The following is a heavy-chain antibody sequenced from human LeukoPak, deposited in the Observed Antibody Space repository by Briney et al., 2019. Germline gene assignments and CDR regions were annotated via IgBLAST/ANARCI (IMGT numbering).Heavy chain of an antibody. D-gene: IGHD6-13*01. CDR2: ISGSGGST. Sequence: PGGSLRLSCAASGFTFSSYAMSWVRQAPGKGLEWVSAISGSGGSTYYADSVKGRFTISRDNSKNTLYLQMNSLRAEDTAVYYCAKELDSSSWYYYYCGMDVWGQGTTVTVSS. CDR3: AKELDSSSWYYYYCGMDV. CDR1: GFTFSSYA. J-gene: IGHJ6*02. V-gene: IGHV3-23*01.